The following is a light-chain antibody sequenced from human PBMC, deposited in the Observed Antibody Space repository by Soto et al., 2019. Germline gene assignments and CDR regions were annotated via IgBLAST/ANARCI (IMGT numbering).Light chain of an antibody. Sequence: IQLTQSPSSLSASVGDRVAITCRASQGIRSYLAWYQQKPGEAPKLLISIAYILQSGVPSRFSGSGSGTDFVLTISSLQPEDSATYYCQQLDGMPITFGQGTRLEIK. CDR2: IAY. CDR3: QQLDGMPIT. V-gene: IGKV1-9*01. J-gene: IGKJ5*01. CDR1: QGIRSY.